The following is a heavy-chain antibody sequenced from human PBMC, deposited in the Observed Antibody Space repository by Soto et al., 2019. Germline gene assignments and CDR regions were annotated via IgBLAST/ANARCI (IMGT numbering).Heavy chain of an antibody. Sequence: QVQLQESGPGLVKPSQTLSLTCTVSGGSISSGNYYWSWIRQPPGKALEWIGFIYYSGSTYYNLSLERRITISVDTSKNQFSLTLSFVHAADTAVYYGAYLGTTETRLHYFDFWGQGTLVTVSS. CDR1: GGSISSGNYY. V-gene: IGHV4-30-4*01. D-gene: IGHD4-17*01. CDR3: AYLGTTETRLHYFDF. CDR2: IYYSGST. J-gene: IGHJ4*02.